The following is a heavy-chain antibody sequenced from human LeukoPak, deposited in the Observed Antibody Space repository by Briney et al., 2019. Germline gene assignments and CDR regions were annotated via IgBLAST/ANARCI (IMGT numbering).Heavy chain of an antibody. Sequence: ASVKVSCKASGYTFTGYYMHWVRQAPGQGLEWMGWINPNSGGTNYAQKFQGRVTMTRDTSTSTVYVELSSLRSEDTAVYYCARVNRENVFGVSMDVWGQGTTVTVSS. CDR1: GYTFTGYY. J-gene: IGHJ6*02. CDR3: ARVNRENVFGVSMDV. V-gene: IGHV1-2*02. CDR2: INPNSGGT. D-gene: IGHD1-14*01.